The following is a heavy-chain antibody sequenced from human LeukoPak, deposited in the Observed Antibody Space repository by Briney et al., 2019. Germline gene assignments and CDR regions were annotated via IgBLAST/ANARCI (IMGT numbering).Heavy chain of an antibody. D-gene: IGHD4-17*01. J-gene: IGHJ4*01. CDR2: VTGGGGGT. V-gene: IGHV3-23*01. Sequence: GGSLRLSCEASGFTFSSYAFAWVRQAPGKGLEWVAAVTGGGGGTHFADSAKGRFTISRDNSKNTMYLQMDSLRDEDTAIYFCGSDPNGDYVGALGYWGRGALVTVSS. CDR1: GFTFSSYA. CDR3: GSDPNGDYVGALGY.